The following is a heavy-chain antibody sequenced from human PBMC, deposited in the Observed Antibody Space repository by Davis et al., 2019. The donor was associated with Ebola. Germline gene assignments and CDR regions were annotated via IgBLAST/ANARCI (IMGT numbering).Heavy chain of an antibody. CDR1: GYTFTNYG. J-gene: IGHJ6*02. Sequence: AASVKVSCKASGYTFTNYGISWVRQPPGQGLEWMGWISAYNGNTNYAQKLQGRITMTTDTSTSTAYMELRSLGSDDTAVYYCPRDLGLKQQLVTLAYYYNYGVDVWGQGTTVTVSS. V-gene: IGHV1-18*01. D-gene: IGHD6-13*01. CDR2: ISAYNGNT. CDR3: PRDLGLKQQLVTLAYYYNYGVDV.